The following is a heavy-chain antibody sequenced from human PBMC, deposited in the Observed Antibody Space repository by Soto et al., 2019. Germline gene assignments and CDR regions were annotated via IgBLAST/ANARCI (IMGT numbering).Heavy chain of an antibody. CDR2: IYYSGST. CDR3: ARARWITFGGVIAPGPFDY. J-gene: IGHJ4*02. D-gene: IGHD3-16*02. V-gene: IGHV4-59*01. Sequence: SETLSLTCTVSGGSISSYYWSWIRQPPGKGLEWIGYIYYSGSTNYNPSLKSRVTISVDTSKNQFSLKLSSVTAADTAVYYCARARWITFGGVIAPGPFDYWGQGTLVTVSS. CDR1: GGSISSYY.